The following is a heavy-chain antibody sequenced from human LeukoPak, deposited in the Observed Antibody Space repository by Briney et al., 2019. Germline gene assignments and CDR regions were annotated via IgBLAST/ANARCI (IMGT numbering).Heavy chain of an antibody. CDR3: ARDYSSSRWYFDL. V-gene: IGHV4-59*11. D-gene: IGHD6-6*01. CDR1: GGSISSHY. CDR2: IYYRGST. J-gene: IGHJ2*01. Sequence: SETLSLTCTVSGGSISSHYWSLIRQPPGKGLEWIGYIYYRGSTNYNPSLKSRVTISVDTSENQFSLKRRSVTAADTAVYYCARDYSSSRWYFDLWGRGTLVTVSS.